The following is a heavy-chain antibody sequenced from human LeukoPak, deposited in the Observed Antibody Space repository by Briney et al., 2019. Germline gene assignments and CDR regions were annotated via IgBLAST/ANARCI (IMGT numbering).Heavy chain of an antibody. V-gene: IGHV4-4*07. J-gene: IGHJ4*02. CDR1: GGSISSYY. CDR2: IYTSGST. Sequence: SETLSLTCTVSGGSISSYYWSWIRQPAGKGLEWIGRIYTSGSTNYNPSLKSRVTMSVDTSKNQFSLELSSVTAADTAVNYCASPYDFWSGYYLWGQGTLVTVSS. D-gene: IGHD3-3*01. CDR3: ASPYDFWSGYYL.